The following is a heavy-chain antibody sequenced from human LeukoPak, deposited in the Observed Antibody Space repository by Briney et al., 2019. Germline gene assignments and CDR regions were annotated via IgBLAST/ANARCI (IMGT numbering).Heavy chain of an antibody. CDR1: GFTFSSYW. D-gene: IGHD6-13*01. V-gene: IGHV3-7*01. CDR2: IKQDGSEK. J-gene: IGHJ4*02. CDR3: AREGGIAAAAWVRMNDY. Sequence: GRSLRLSCAASGFTFSSYWMSWVRQAPGKGLEWVANIKQDGSEKYYVDSVKGRFTISRDNAKNSLYLQMNSLRAEDTAVYYCAREGGIAAAAWVRMNDYWGQGTLVTVSS.